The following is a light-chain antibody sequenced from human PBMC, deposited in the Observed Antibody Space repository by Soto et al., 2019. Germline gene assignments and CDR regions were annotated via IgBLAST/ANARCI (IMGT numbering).Light chain of an antibody. Sequence: QAVVTQPTSASGTPGQRVTISCSGSRSNIGSNYVYWYQQLPGTAPKLLIYRNNQRPSGVPDRFSGSKSGTSASLAISGLRSEDDADYYCAAWDDSLSGPVFGGGTKLTVL. CDR1: RSNIGSNY. CDR3: AAWDDSLSGPV. CDR2: RNN. J-gene: IGLJ2*01. V-gene: IGLV1-47*01.